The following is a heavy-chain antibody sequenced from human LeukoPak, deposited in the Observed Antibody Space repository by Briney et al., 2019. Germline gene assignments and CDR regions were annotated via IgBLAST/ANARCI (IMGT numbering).Heavy chain of an antibody. V-gene: IGHV3-30*04. CDR2: ISYDGSNK. Sequence: GRSLRLSCAASGFNFSSYAMHWVRQAPGKGLEWVAVISYDGSNKYYADSVKGRFTISRDNSKNTLYLQMNSLRAEDTAVYYCARDLTMVRGGPDWGQGTLVTVSS. CDR1: GFNFSSYA. CDR3: ARDLTMVRGGPD. J-gene: IGHJ4*02. D-gene: IGHD3-10*01.